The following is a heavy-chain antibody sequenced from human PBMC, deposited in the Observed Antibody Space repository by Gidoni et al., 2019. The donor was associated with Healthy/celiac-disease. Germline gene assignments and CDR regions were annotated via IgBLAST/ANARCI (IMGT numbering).Heavy chain of an antibody. CDR1: GVTFSSYA. V-gene: IGHV1-69*09. CDR2: IIPSLGIA. Sequence: QVQLVQSGAEVKKPGSSVKVSCKASGVTFSSYATRWVRQAPGQGLEWMGRIIPSLGIANYAQKFQGRVTLTADKSTSTAYMALSSLRSEDTAVYYCARDPHGYSYGEEGFGWFDPWGQGTLVTVSS. D-gene: IGHD5-18*01. CDR3: ARDPHGYSYGEEGFGWFDP. J-gene: IGHJ5*02.